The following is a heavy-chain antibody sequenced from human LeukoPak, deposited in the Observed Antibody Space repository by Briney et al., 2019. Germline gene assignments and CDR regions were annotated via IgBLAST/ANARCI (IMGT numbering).Heavy chain of an antibody. J-gene: IGHJ4*02. CDR3: ASRKLGNDY. CDR1: GGSISSGDYS. Sequence: SETLSLTCAVSGGSISSGDYSWSWIRQPPGKGLEWIGNIYYSGSAYYNPSLKSRVNISVDTSKNQFSLKLTSVTAADTAVYYCASRKLGNDYWGQGTLVTVSS. D-gene: IGHD7-27*01. V-gene: IGHV4-30-4*07. CDR2: IYYSGSA.